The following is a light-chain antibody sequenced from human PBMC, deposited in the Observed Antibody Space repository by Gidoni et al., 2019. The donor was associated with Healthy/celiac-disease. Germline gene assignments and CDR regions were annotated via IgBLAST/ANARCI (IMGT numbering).Light chain of an antibody. CDR1: SSDVGSYNL. CDR2: EVS. Sequence: QSALTQPASVSGSPGQSIPISCTGTSSDVGSYNLVSWYQLHPGKAPKLMIYEVSKRPSGVSNRFSGSKSGNTASLTISGLQAEDEADYYCCSYAGSSTLVFGGGTKLTVL. J-gene: IGLJ2*01. V-gene: IGLV2-23*02. CDR3: CSYAGSSTLV.